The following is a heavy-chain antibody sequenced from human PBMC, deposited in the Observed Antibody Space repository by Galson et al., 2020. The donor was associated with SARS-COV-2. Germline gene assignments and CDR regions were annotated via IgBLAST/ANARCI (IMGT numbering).Heavy chain of an antibody. J-gene: IGHJ5*02. CDR1: GYTFTNYG. CDR3: ARGDGPNWLDP. CDR2: IYTYSGDT. Sequence: ASVKVSCKTSGYTFTNYGISWVRQAPGQGLEWVGWIYTYSGDTNYAQKFQGRLTVTTDKSTSTAYMELRSLRSDDTAVYYCARGDGPNWLDPWGQGTLVTVSS. V-gene: IGHV1-18*04. D-gene: IGHD1-26*01.